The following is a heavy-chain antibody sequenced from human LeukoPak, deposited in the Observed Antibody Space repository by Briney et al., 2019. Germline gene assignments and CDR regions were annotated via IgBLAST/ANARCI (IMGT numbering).Heavy chain of an antibody. D-gene: IGHD3-16*02. CDR2: IYYSGST. CDR1: GGSISSGGYS. V-gene: IGHV4-30-4*07. J-gene: IGHJ6*03. CDR3: ARVKMGDYVWGSYRGHYMDV. Sequence: SQTLSLTCAVSGGSISSGGYSWSWIRQPPGKGLEWIGYIYYSGSTYYNPSLKSRVTISVDTSKNQFSLKLSSVSAADTAVYYCARVKMGDYVWGSYRGHYMDVWGKGTTVTVS.